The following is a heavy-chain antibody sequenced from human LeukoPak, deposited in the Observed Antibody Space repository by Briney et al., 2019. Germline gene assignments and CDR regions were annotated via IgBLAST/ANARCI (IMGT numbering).Heavy chain of an antibody. CDR1: GFTFSSYA. CDR3: AKGSLGSWYFFDY. Sequence: GGSLRLSCAASGFTFSSYAMSGVRQAPGKGPGWVSTISGSGGNTYYADSVKGRFTISRDNSKNTLWLQMNSLRAEDTALYYCAKGSLGSWYFFDYWGQGTLVTVSS. D-gene: IGHD6-13*01. CDR2: ISGSGGNT. J-gene: IGHJ4*02. V-gene: IGHV3-23*01.